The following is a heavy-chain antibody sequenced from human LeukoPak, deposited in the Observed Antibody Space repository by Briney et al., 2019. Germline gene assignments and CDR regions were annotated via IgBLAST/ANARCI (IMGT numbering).Heavy chain of an antibody. D-gene: IGHD3-22*01. J-gene: IGHJ3*02. V-gene: IGHV4-39*01. CDR2: IYYSGST. Sequence: SETLSLTCTVSGGSISSSSYYWGWIRQPPGKGLEWIGSIYYSGSTYYNPSLKSRVTISVDTSKNQFSLKLSSVTAADTAVYYCARPGYYNNDAFDIWGQGTMVTVSS. CDR1: GGSISSSSYY. CDR3: ARPGYYNNDAFDI.